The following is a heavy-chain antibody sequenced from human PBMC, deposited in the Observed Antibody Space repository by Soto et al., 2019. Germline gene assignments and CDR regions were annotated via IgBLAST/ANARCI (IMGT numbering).Heavy chain of an antibody. CDR2: ISGSGRSS. CDR3: AKDQDTFLRPAVGADF. V-gene: IGHV3-23*01. CDR1: GFTFNTFA. D-gene: IGHD6-13*01. J-gene: IGHJ4*02. Sequence: DVQVLESGGGLVQPGGSLRLSCAASGFTFNTFAMNWVRQAPGKGLEWVSAISGSGRSSYYADSLKGRFTISRDNSKNMVYLQMDSLRVDDPAIYYCAKDQDTFLRPAVGADFWGQGTLVTVSS.